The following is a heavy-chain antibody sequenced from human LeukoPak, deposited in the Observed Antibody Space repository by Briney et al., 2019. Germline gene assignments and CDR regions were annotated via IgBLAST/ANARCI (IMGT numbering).Heavy chain of an antibody. Sequence: PSETLSLTCTVSGGSISSSSYYWGRIRQPPGKGLEWIGSIYYSGSTYYSPSLKSRVTMSVDTSKNQFSLKLSSVTAADTAVYYCARHGSASGWYRSHFDYWGQGTLVTVSS. CDR2: IYYSGST. CDR3: ARHGSASGWYRSHFDY. D-gene: IGHD6-19*01. CDR1: GGSISSSSYY. J-gene: IGHJ4*02. V-gene: IGHV4-39*01.